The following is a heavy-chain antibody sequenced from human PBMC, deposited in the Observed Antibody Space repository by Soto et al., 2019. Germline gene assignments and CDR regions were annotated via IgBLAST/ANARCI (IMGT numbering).Heavy chain of an antibody. CDR1: GFTFRNYW. Sequence: GSLRLSCAASGFTFRNYWMSWVRQAPGMGLEWVAIIKQDGSEKYYVDSVKGRFTISRDNAKNSLFLQMNSLRVEDTDVHMCERVRGNDGRSNHAFDLWRQGTMVTVSS. J-gene: IGHJ3*01. CDR3: ERVRGNDGRSNHAFDL. D-gene: IGHD1-1*01. V-gene: IGHV3-7*04. CDR2: IKQDGSEK.